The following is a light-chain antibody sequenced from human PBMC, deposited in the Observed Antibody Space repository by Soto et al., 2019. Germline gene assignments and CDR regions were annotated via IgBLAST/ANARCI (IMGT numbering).Light chain of an antibody. Sequence: QSALTQPASVSGSPGQSITIPCTGSNSDVGNYILVSWYQHHPGKAPKVIISEVYKRPSGISNRFSGSKSGNTASLTISGLQAEDEANYYCCSYAGSSAFLVFGGGTKLTVL. CDR3: CSYAGSSAFLV. V-gene: IGLV2-23*02. CDR1: NSDVGNYIL. J-gene: IGLJ2*01. CDR2: EVY.